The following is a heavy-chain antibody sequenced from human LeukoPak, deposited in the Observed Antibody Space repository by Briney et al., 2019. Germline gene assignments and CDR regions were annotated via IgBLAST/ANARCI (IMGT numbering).Heavy chain of an antibody. CDR2: IYYSGST. J-gene: IGHJ4*02. Sequence: SETLSLTCTVSGGSISSGGYYWSWIRQHPGKGLEWIGYIYYSGSTYYNPSLKSRVTISVDTSKNQFSLKLSSVTAADTAVYYCARVPAYYYDSSGYFPNDYWGQGTLVTVSS. CDR1: GGSISSGGYY. CDR3: ARVPAYYYDSSGYFPNDY. D-gene: IGHD3-22*01. V-gene: IGHV4-31*03.